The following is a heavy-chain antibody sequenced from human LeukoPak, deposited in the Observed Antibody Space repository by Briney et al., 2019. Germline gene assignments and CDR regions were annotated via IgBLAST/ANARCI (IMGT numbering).Heavy chain of an antibody. V-gene: IGHV4-59*01. CDR3: ARCSGGSFHSRYGMDV. J-gene: IGHJ6*02. CDR2: IYYSGST. Sequence: SETLSLTCTVSGGSISSYYWSWIRQPPGKGLEWIGYIYYSGSTNYNPSLKSRVTISVDTSKNQFSLKLSSVTADDTAVYYCARCSGGSFHSRYGMDVWGQGTTVTVPS. CDR1: GGSISSYY. D-gene: IGHD2-15*01.